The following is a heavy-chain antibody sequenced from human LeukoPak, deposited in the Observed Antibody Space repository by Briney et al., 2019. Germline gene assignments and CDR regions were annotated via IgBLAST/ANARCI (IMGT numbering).Heavy chain of an antibody. D-gene: IGHD6-13*01. CDR2: ISGGGDTL. Sequence: GGSLRLSCEAPGVTCSSYEMNWVRQAPGEGPGCGSYISGGGDTLHYADSVKGRLTISRDNHKQTLFLQIHPLSAEDTAVYYCARPIRYAGTGPYYRYWGQGPLVTVSS. CDR3: ARPIRYAGTGPYYRY. V-gene: IGHV3-48*03. CDR1: GVTCSSYE. J-gene: IGHJ4*02.